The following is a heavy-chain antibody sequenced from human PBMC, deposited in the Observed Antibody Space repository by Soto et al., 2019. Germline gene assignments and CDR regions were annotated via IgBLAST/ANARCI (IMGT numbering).Heavy chain of an antibody. CDR3: AKGVEGYVVSSFDS. J-gene: IGHJ4*02. Sequence: GGSLRLSCAASGFIFSDYAMTWVRQTPGKGLEWVSAITSSGSSTYFADSLKGRITISRDNSKNTLSLQMDSLRVEDTAIYFCAKGVEGYVVSSFDSWGQGALVTVSS. D-gene: IGHD5-12*01. CDR2: ITSSGSST. CDR1: GFIFSDYA. V-gene: IGHV3-23*01.